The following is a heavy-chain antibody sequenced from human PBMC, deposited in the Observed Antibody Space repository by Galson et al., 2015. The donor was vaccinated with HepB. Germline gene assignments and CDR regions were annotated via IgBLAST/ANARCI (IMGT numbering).Heavy chain of an antibody. CDR1: GFTFSSYG. CDR3: AKDITVVGPDSFDP. CDR2: ISYDGSNK. J-gene: IGHJ5*02. Sequence: SLRLSCAASGFTFSSYGVHWVRQAPGKGLEWVAVISYDGSNKYYADSVKGRFTISRDNSKNTLYLQMNSLRAEDTAVYYCAKDITVVGPDSFDPWGQGTLVTVSS. V-gene: IGHV3-30*18.